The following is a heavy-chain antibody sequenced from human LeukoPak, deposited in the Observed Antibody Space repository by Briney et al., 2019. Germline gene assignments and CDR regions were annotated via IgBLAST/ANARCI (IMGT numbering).Heavy chain of an antibody. J-gene: IGHJ6*03. D-gene: IGHD2-8*01. CDR3: ARLKYAISLGGTRTPYYYYMDV. V-gene: IGHV4-61*09. CDR2: IHTSGNT. Sequence: PSQTLSLTCTVSGGSISSGSYCWSWIRQPAVKGLEWIGHIHTSGNTNYNPSLKSRVTISVDTSKNQFSLKLSSVTAADTAVYYCARLKYAISLGGTRTPYYYYMDVWGKGTTVTISS. CDR1: GGSISSGSYC.